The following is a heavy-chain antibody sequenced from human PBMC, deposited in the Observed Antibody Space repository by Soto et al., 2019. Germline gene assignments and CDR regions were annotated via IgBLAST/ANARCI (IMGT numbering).Heavy chain of an antibody. CDR1: GYTFTSYG. CDR3: ARDLDIVVVVATSSWFDP. Sequence: ASVKVSCKASGYTFTSYGISWVRQAPGQGLEWMGWISAYNGNTNYAQKLQDRVTMTTDTSTGTAYMELRSLRSDDTAVYYCARDLDIVVVVATSSWFDPWGQGTLVTVSS. CDR2: ISAYNGNT. V-gene: IGHV1-18*01. J-gene: IGHJ5*02. D-gene: IGHD2-15*01.